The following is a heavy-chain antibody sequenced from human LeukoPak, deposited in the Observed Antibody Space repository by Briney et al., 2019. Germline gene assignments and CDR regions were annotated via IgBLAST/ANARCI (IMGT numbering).Heavy chain of an antibody. CDR2: ISSGSTI. Sequence: HPGGPLRLSCAASGFTFSSYVMNWVRQAPGKGLEWISYISSGSTIYDADSVKGRFTISRDNAKNSLYLQMNSLRAEDTAVYYCARESIAVAGAPFDYWGQGTLVTVSS. D-gene: IGHD6-19*01. V-gene: IGHV3-48*03. J-gene: IGHJ4*02. CDR1: GFTFSSYV. CDR3: ARESIAVAGAPFDY.